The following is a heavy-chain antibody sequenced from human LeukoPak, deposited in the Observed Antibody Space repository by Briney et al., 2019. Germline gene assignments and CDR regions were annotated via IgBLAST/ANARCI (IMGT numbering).Heavy chain of an antibody. CDR2: ISSSGSTI. V-gene: IGHV3-48*03. CDR1: GFTFNIYG. J-gene: IGHJ4*02. D-gene: IGHD6-19*01. CDR3: ARGPSSGWYATYYFEY. Sequence: GGSLRLSCAASGFTFNIYGMNWVRQAPGKGLEWVSYISSSGSTIYYADSVKGRFTISRDNAKNSLCLQMNSLRAEDTAVYYCARGPSSGWYATYYFEYWGQGTLVTVSS.